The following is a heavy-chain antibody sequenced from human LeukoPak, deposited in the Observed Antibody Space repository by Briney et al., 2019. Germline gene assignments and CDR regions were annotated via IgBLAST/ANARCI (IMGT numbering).Heavy chain of an antibody. V-gene: IGHV3-30*02. J-gene: IGHJ4*02. Sequence: GGSLRLSCAASGFTFSSYGMHWVRQAPGKGLEWVAFIRYDGSNKYYVDSVKGRFTISRDNSKNTLYLQMNSLRAEDTAVYYCAKGKVAAADPPGYWGQGTLVTVSS. CDR1: GFTFSSYG. CDR2: IRYDGSNK. D-gene: IGHD6-13*01. CDR3: AKGKVAAADPPGY.